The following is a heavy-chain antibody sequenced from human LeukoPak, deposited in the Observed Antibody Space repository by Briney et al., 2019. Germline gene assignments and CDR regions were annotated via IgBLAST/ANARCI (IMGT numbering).Heavy chain of an antibody. J-gene: IGHJ3*02. CDR3: ARDLGTNDAFDI. CDR2: IYTGGST. CDR1: GFTVSTTY. V-gene: IGHV3-53*01. Sequence: GGSRRLSCAASGFTVSTTYMSWVRQAPGKGLGWDSIIYTGGSTYYAHSLKGRFTISRDNSKNTVYLQMNSLRAEDTAVYFCARDLGTNDAFDIWGQGKMLTVSS. D-gene: IGHD7-27*01.